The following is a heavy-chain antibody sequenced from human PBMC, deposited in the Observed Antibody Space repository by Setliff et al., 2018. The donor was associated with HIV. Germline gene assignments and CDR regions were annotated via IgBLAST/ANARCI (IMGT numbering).Heavy chain of an antibody. CDR1: GFTFGDYV. V-gene: IGHV3-49*03. Sequence: GGSLRLSCITSGFTFGDYVMSWFRQAPGKGLEWVGFIRSKAHGGTTEYAASVEVRFIISRDDSKSIAYPQMNSLKTEDTAVYYCTRSNWGSTPDFDYWGQGTMVTVSS. CDR3: TRSNWGSTPDFDY. D-gene: IGHD7-27*01. J-gene: IGHJ4*02. CDR2: IRSKAHGGTT.